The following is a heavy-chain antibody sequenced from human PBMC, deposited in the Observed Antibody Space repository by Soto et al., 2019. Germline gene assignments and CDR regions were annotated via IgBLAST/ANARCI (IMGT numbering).Heavy chain of an antibody. CDR1: GYTFTYVY. V-gene: IGHV1-45*02. J-gene: IGHJ6*02. CDR2: ITPYNGNT. D-gene: IGHD3-10*01. Sequence: QMHLVQSGAEVKRTGSSVKISCKASGYTFTYVYLHWVRQAPGQSLEWMGCITPYNGNTRYAQKFQDRVTITRDGSLTGFLELSSLRSEDTAIYYCARSSYYGSDTYTDYGVVVWGQGTTVTVSS. CDR3: ARSSYYGSDTYTDYGVVV.